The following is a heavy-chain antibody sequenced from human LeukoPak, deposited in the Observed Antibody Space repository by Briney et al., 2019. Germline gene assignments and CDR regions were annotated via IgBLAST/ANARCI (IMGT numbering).Heavy chain of an antibody. V-gene: IGHV3-7*01. Sequence: GGSLRLSCAASGFTFSSYWMSWVRQAPGKGLEWVANIKQDGSEKYYVDSVKGRFTISRDNAKNSLYLQMNSLRAEDTAVYYCARDPVQLSSILHYFDYWGQGTLVTVSS. CDR3: ARDPVQLSSILHYFDY. D-gene: IGHD1-1*01. CDR1: GFTFSSYW. CDR2: IKQDGSEK. J-gene: IGHJ4*02.